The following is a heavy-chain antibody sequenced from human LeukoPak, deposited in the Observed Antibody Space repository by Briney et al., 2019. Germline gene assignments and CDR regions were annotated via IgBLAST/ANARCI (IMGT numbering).Heavy chain of an antibody. V-gene: IGHV4-34*01. J-gene: IGHJ4*02. CDR2: INHSGST. CDR3: ARHRTGYYRDFDY. Sequence: SETLSLTCAVYGGSFSGYYWSWIRQPPGKGLEWIGEINHSGSTNYNPSLKSRVTISVDTSKNQFSLKLSSVTAADTAVYYCARHRTGYYRDFDYWGQGTLVTVSS. D-gene: IGHD3/OR15-3a*01. CDR1: GGSFSGYY.